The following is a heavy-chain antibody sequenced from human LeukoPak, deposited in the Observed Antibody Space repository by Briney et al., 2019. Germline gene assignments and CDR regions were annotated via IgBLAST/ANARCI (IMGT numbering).Heavy chain of an antibody. Sequence: SVKVSCKASGYTFTSYGISWVRQAPGQGLEWMGRIIPILGIANYAQKFQGRVTITADKSTSTAYMELSRLRSDDTAVYYCARDRYCSSTSCSSYNWFDPWGQGTLVTVSS. D-gene: IGHD2-2*01. CDR1: GYTFTSYG. CDR2: IIPILGIA. J-gene: IGHJ5*02. CDR3: ARDRYCSSTSCSSYNWFDP. V-gene: IGHV1-69*04.